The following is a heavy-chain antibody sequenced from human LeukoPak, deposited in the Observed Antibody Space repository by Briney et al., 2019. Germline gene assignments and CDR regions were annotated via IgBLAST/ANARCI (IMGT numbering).Heavy chain of an antibody. CDR3: ARGTPDYYDSSGYFVFLFDP. Sequence: SETLSLTCTVSGGSISSGGYYWSWIRQHPGKGLEWIGYIYYSGSTYYNPSLKSRVTISVDTSKNQFSLKLSSVTAADTAVYYCARGTPDYYDSSGYFVFLFDPWGQGTLVTVSS. CDR1: GGSISSGGYY. J-gene: IGHJ5*02. CDR2: IYYSGST. D-gene: IGHD3-22*01. V-gene: IGHV4-31*03.